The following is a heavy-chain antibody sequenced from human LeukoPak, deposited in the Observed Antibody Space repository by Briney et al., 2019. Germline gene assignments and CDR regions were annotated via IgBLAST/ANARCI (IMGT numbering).Heavy chain of an antibody. CDR1: GFTFSSYS. D-gene: IGHD5-18*01. CDR2: ISSSSSYI. CDR3: ARDINGYSPWFDP. J-gene: IGHJ5*02. V-gene: IGHV3-21*01. Sequence: PGGSLRLSCAASGFTFSSYSMNWVRQAPGKGLEWVSSISSSSSYIYYADSVKGRFTISRDNAKNSLYLQMNSLRAEDTAVYYCARDINGYSPWFDPWGQGTLVTVSS.